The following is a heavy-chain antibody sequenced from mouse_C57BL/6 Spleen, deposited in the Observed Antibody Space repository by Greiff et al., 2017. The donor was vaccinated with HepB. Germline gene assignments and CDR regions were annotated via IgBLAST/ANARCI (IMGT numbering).Heavy chain of an antibody. CDR3: ARSWMVKGLDY. Sequence: QVHVKQPGTELVKPGASVKLSCKASGYTFTSYWMHWVKQRPGQGLEWIGNINPSNGGTNYNEKFKSKATLTVDKSSSTAYMQLSSLTSEDSAVYYCARSWMVKGLDYWGQGTTLTVSS. CDR2: INPSNGGT. D-gene: IGHD2-3*01. CDR1: GYTFTSYW. J-gene: IGHJ2*01. V-gene: IGHV1-53*01.